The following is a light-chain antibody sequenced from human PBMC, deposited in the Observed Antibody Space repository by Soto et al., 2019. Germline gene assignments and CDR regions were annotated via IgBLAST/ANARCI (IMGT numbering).Light chain of an antibody. CDR2: EDS. V-gene: IGLV2-23*01. J-gene: IGLJ1*01. Sequence: QSALTQPASVSGSPGQSITISCTGTSNDVGIYKLVSWYQQFPGKAPKLMIYEDSRRPSGVSDRFSGSKSVNTASLTISGLQAEDEADYYCCSYAGSNTYAFGSGTKVTVL. CDR3: CSYAGSNTYA. CDR1: SNDVGIYKL.